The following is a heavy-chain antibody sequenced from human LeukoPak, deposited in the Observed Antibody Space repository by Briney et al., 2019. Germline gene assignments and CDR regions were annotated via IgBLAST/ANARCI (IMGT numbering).Heavy chain of an antibody. D-gene: IGHD5-18*01. J-gene: IGHJ6*03. Sequence: SETLSLTCTVSGGSISSYYWSWIRQPPGKGLEYIGYIYYSGSANYNPSLKSRVTISVDTSKNQFSLKLSSVTAADTAVYYCARTEESGYSYGYFGYYYYMDVWGKGTTVTVSS. CDR3: ARTEESGYSYGYFGYYYYMDV. V-gene: IGHV4-59*01. CDR1: GGSISSYY. CDR2: IYYSGSA.